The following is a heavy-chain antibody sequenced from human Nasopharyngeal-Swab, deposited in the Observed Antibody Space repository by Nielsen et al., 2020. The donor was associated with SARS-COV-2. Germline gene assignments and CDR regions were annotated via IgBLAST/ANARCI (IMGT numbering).Heavy chain of an antibody. D-gene: IGHD3-10*01. CDR3: ARDRWFGEFLSFDY. Sequence: VRQMPGKGLEWVSSISSSSSYIYYADSVKGRFTISRDNAKNSLYLQMNSLRAEDTAVYYCARDRWFGEFLSFDYWGQGTLVTVSS. V-gene: IGHV3-21*01. J-gene: IGHJ4*02. CDR2: ISSSSSYI.